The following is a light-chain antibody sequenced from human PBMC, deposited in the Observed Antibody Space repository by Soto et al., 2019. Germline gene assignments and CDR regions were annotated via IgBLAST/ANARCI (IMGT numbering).Light chain of an antibody. V-gene: IGLV2-8*01. CDR3: SSYAGSNNYP. Sequence: QSALTQPPSASGSPGQSVTISCTGTSSDVGGYNYGSWYQQHPGKAPKLMIYEVSKRPSGVPDRFSGSKSGNTASLTVSGLQAEDEADYYCSSYAGSNNYPFGTGTKLTVL. CDR2: EVS. CDR1: SSDVGGYNY. J-gene: IGLJ1*01.